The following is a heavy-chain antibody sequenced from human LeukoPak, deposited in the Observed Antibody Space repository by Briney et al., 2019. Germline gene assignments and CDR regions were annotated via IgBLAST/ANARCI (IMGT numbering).Heavy chain of an antibody. CDR2: IYYSGST. V-gene: IGHV4-30-4*01. Sequence: SETLSLTCTVSGGSISSGDYYWSWILQPPGKGLEWIGYIYYSGSTYYNPSLKSRVTISVDTSKNQFSLKLSSVTAADTAVYYCARDFRDELASFDYWGQGTLLTVSS. CDR1: GGSISSGDYY. J-gene: IGHJ4*02. CDR3: ARDFRDELASFDY. D-gene: IGHD1-7*01.